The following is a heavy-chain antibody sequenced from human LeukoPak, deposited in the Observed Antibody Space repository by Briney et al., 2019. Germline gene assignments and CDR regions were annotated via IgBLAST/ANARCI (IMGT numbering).Heavy chain of an antibody. J-gene: IGHJ4*02. D-gene: IGHD3-9*01. V-gene: IGHV4-39*07. CDR3: ARADYDILTGYSFDY. CDR2: IYYSGST. Sequence: SETLSLTCTVSGGSISSSSYYWGWIRQPPGKGLEWIGSIYYSGSTYYNPSLKSRVTISVETSKNQFSLKLSSVTAADTAVYYCARADYDILTGYSFDYWGQGTLVTVSS. CDR1: GGSISSSSYY.